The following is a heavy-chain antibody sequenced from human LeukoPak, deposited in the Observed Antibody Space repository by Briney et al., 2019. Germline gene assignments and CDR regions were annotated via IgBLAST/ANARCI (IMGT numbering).Heavy chain of an antibody. V-gene: IGHV3-23*01. D-gene: IGHD3-10*01. CDR1: GFTFSSYA. CDR2: ISGSGGST. J-gene: IGHJ3*02. Sequence: PGGSLRLSCAASGFTFSSYAMSWVRQAPGKGLEWVSAISGSGGSTYYADSVKGRFTISRDNSKNTLYLQMNSLRAEDTAVYYCANGVPSGVNNYYGSGSPFDAFDIWGQGTMVTVSS. CDR3: ANGVPSGVNNYYGSGSPFDAFDI.